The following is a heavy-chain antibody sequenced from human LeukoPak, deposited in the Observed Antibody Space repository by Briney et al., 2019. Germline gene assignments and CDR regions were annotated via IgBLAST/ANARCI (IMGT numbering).Heavy chain of an antibody. CDR3: ARDLYYYDSSGSATGGWFDP. D-gene: IGHD3-22*01. CDR2: IYTSGST. J-gene: IGHJ5*02. Sequence: SETLSLTCTVSGGSISSSSYYWSWIRQPAGKGLEWIGRIYTSGSTNYNPSLKSRVTMSVDTSKNQFSLKLSSVTAADTAVYYCARDLYYYDSSGSATGGWFDPWGQGTLVTVSS. V-gene: IGHV4-61*02. CDR1: GGSISSSSYY.